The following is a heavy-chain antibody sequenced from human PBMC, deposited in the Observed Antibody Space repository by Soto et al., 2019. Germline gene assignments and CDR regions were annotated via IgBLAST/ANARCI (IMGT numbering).Heavy chain of an antibody. CDR3: ARGGFSYGTGIEH. CDR1: GFSISRYW. Sequence: EVQLVESGGGLVQPGGYLRLSCAASGFSISRYWLTWVRQAPGKGLEWVADIKQDERETYYVDSVKGRFTISRDNAKNSLFLQMASLRVEDTALYYCARGGFSYGTGIEHWGQGTLVIVSA. D-gene: IGHD5-18*01. J-gene: IGHJ4*02. V-gene: IGHV3-7*01. CDR2: IKQDERET.